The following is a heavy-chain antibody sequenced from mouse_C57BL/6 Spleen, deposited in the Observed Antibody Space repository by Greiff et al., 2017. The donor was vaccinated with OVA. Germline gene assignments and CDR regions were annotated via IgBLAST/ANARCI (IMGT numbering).Heavy chain of an antibody. D-gene: IGHD1-1*01. Sequence: EVQLQQSGAELVKPGASVKLSCTASGFNIKDYYMHWVKQRTEQGLEWIGRIDPEDGDTKYAPKFPGKATITADTSSNTAYLQLSSLTSEDTAVYYCARKWDYYGSSGWYFDVWGTGTTVTVSS. J-gene: IGHJ1*03. V-gene: IGHV14-2*01. CDR3: ARKWDYYGSSGWYFDV. CDR1: GFNIKDYY. CDR2: IDPEDGDT.